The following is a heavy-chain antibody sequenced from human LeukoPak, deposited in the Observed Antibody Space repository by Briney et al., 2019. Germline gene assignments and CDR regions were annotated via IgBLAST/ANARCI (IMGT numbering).Heavy chain of an antibody. CDR2: ISSSSSYI. CDR3: ARVIASGYYGSGSNWFDP. J-gene: IGHJ5*02. Sequence: GGSLRLSCAASGFTFSSYSMNWVRQAPGKGLEWVSSISSSSSYIYYGDSVKGRFTISRDNAKNSLYLQMNSLRAEDTAVYYCARVIASGYYGSGSNWFDPWGQGTLVTVSS. D-gene: IGHD3-10*01. V-gene: IGHV3-21*01. CDR1: GFTFSSYS.